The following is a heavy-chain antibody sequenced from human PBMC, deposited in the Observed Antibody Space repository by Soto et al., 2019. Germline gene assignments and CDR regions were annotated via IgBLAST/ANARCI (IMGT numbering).Heavy chain of an antibody. D-gene: IGHD2-15*01. V-gene: IGHV4-59*01. J-gene: IGHJ6*02. CDR2: MYYSGGT. CDR1: RGSISYYY. CDR3: VRGGYCNGSGCRGAFYYFQYGLDV. Sequence: TXSLTCTVSRGSISYYYWSWIRQPPGKGLERIGYMYYSGGTYYNPSLNSRVTISVDTSKNQFSLRLTSVTAADTAVYYCVRGGYCNGSGCRGAFYYFQYGLDVWGQGTKVTVYS.